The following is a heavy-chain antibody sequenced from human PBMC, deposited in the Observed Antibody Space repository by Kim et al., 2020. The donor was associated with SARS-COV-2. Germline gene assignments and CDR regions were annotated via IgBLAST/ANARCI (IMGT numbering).Heavy chain of an antibody. Sequence: GGSLRLSCAASGFTFSSYAMHWVRQAPGKGLEWVAVISYDGSNKYYADSVKGRFTISRDNSKNTLYLQTNSLRAEDTAVYYCARAAGTLQDYWGQGTLVT. V-gene: IGHV3-30-3*01. CDR1: GFTFSSYA. CDR2: ISYDGSNK. J-gene: IGHJ4*02. D-gene: IGHD6-13*01. CDR3: ARAAGTLQDY.